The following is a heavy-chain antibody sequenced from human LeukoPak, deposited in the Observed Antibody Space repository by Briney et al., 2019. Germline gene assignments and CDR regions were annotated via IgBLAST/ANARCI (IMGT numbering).Heavy chain of an antibody. CDR2: IYSGGST. D-gene: IGHD3-10*01. Sequence: GESLKISCAASGFTVSSNYMSWVRQAPGKGLEWVSVIYSGGSTYYADSVKGRFTISRDNSKNTLYLQMNSLRAEDTAVYYCARGATYYYGSGSYYRPYYFDYWGQGTLVTVSS. J-gene: IGHJ4*02. CDR3: ARGATYYYGSGSYYRPYYFDY. CDR1: GFTVSSNY. V-gene: IGHV3-53*01.